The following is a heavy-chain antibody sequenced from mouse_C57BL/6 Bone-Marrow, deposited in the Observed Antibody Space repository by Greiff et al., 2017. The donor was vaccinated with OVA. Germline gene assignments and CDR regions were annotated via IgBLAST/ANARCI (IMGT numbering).Heavy chain of an antibody. CDR2: IDPSDSYT. Sequence: QVQLQQPGAELVRPGTSVKLSCKASGYTFTSYWMHWVKQRPGQGLEWIGVIDPSDSYTNYNQKFKGKATLTVDTSSSTAYMQLSSLTSEDSAVYYCAESYSNYVGANWDWFAYWGQGTLVTVSA. V-gene: IGHV1-59*01. CDR3: AESYSNYVGANWDWFAY. CDR1: GYTFTSYW. D-gene: IGHD2-5*01. J-gene: IGHJ3*01.